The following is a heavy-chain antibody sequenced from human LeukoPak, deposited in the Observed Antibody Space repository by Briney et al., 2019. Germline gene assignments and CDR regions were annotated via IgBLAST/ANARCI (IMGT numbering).Heavy chain of an antibody. CDR2: IKQDGSQK. Sequence: GGSLRLSCAASGFTFSNYWMTWVRQAPGKGLEWVANIKQDGSQKYYVDSLKGRFTISRENAKNSLYLEMNSLRAEDTAVYYCARDFYDNDDYGYYFDSWGQGTLVTVSS. D-gene: IGHD4-17*01. CDR3: ARDFYDNDDYGYYFDS. J-gene: IGHJ4*02. CDR1: GFTFSNYW. V-gene: IGHV3-7*01.